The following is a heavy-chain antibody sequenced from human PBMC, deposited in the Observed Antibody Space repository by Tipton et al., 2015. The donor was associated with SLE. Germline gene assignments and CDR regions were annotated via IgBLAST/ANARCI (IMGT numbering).Heavy chain of an antibody. J-gene: IGHJ4*02. Sequence: SLRLSCAASGFTFSNSAMTWVRQAPGKGLEWVSSISAGGVNTYYADSVRGRFTISRDNSKNTLYLQMNSLRADDTALYYCAKDSGSFDYWGQGTLVTVSS. CDR1: GFTFSNSA. CDR2: ISAGGVNT. CDR3: AKDSGSFDY. D-gene: IGHD1-26*01. V-gene: IGHV3-23*01.